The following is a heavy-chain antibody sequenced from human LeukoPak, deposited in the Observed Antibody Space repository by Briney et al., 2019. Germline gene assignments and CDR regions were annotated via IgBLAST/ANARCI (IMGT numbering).Heavy chain of an antibody. CDR2: IKQDGSEK. CDR3: ARAARADCTSPTCHSWLAP. CDR1: GFTFSSYW. J-gene: IGHJ5*02. D-gene: IGHD2/OR15-2a*01. V-gene: IGHV3-7*01. Sequence: GGSLRLSCAASGFTFSSYWMSWVRQAPGKGLEWVANIKQDGSEKYYVDSVKGRFTISRDNAKNTLYLQMNSLKAEDTAVYYCARAARADCTSPTCHSWLAPWGQGTQVTVSS.